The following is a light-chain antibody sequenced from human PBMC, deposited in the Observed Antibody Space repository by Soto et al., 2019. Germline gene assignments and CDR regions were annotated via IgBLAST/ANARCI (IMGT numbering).Light chain of an antibody. V-gene: IGKV3-15*01. CDR3: QQDSSLPLT. CDR1: QDIRSS. J-gene: IGKJ4*01. CDR2: GAS. Sequence: EIVMTQSPATLSVSPGERVTLSYRASQDIRSSLAWYQQKPGQAPRLLIYGASIRATGVPATFSGSGFGTEFTLSISSLQSEYLGVYYCQQDSSLPLTFGGGTKV.